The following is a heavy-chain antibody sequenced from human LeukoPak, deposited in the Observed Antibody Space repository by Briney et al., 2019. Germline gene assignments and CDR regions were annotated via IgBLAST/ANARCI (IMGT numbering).Heavy chain of an antibody. Sequence: GGSLRLSCAASGFTFSSYAMSWVRQAPGKGLEWVSAISGSGGSTYYADSVKGRFTISRDNSKNTLYLQMNSLRAEDAAVYYCAKDLGSWPRYFDYWGQGTLVTVSS. CDR1: GFTFSSYA. J-gene: IGHJ4*02. CDR2: ISGSGGST. V-gene: IGHV3-23*01. CDR3: AKDLGSWPRYFDY. D-gene: IGHD5-12*01.